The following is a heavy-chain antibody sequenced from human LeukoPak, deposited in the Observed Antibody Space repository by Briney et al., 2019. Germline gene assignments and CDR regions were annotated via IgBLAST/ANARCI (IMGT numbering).Heavy chain of an antibody. J-gene: IGHJ4*02. D-gene: IGHD1-26*01. CDR3: ARATGSYYSIGY. CDR2: INSDGSST. Sequence: QTGGSLRLPCAASGFTFSSYWIHWVRQAPGKGLLWVSRINSDGSSTSYADSVKGRFTISRDNAKNTLYLQMNSLRAEDTAVYYCARATGSYYSIGYWGQGTLVTVSS. V-gene: IGHV3-74*01. CDR1: GFTFSSYW.